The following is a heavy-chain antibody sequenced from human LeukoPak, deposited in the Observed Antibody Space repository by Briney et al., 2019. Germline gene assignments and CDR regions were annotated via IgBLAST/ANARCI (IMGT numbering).Heavy chain of an antibody. CDR1: GFTFSSYA. D-gene: IGHD3-10*01. CDR3: AKDPYYGSGSCYSVFSY. V-gene: IGHV3-23*01. Sequence: QTGGSLRLSCAASGFTFSSYAMSWVRQAAGKGLEWVSTISVSGGSTYYADSVKGRFTISRDNSKNTLFLQMNSLRAEDTAVYYCAKDPYYGSGSCYSVFSYWGQGALVTVSS. CDR2: ISVSGGST. J-gene: IGHJ4*02.